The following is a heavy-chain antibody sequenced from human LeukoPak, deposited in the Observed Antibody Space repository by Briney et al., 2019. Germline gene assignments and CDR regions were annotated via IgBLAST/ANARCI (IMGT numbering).Heavy chain of an antibody. CDR1: GFTLSSCG. CDR2: ISYDGSNK. Sequence: GTSLRLSCAASGFTLSSCGMHWVRQAPGKGLEWVAVISYDGSNKYYADSVKGRFTISRDNSKNTLYLQMNSLRAEDTAVYYCAKEHYDSSGYYDYWGQGTLVTVSS. J-gene: IGHJ4*02. CDR3: AKEHYDSSGYYDY. D-gene: IGHD3-22*01. V-gene: IGHV3-30*18.